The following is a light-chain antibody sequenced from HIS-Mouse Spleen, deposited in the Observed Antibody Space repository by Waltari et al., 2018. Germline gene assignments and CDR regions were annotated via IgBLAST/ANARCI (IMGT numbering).Light chain of an antibody. CDR2: DDS. V-gene: IGLV3-21*03. J-gene: IGLJ1*01. CDR1: HIGSKS. CDR3: QVWDSSSDHYV. Sequence: SYVLTQPPSVSEAPGKTARITCGGNHIGSKSVHWYQQKPGQAPVLVVYDDSDRPSGIPERVSGSNSGNTATLTISRVEAGDEADYYCQVWDSSSDHYVFGTGTKVTVL.